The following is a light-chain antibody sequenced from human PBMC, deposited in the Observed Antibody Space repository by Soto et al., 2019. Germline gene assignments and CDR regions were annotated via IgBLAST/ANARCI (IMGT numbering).Light chain of an antibody. Sequence: SSELTKQPSVSVSPGQTAKITCSGTALPKQYAAWYQQKPGQAPLLVISQDAESPSGIPYRFSGSSSGTTVTLTISGVQAEDEADYYFQSVDTSGSSVFGTGTKVTVL. V-gene: IGLV3-25*02. CDR2: QDA. CDR3: QSVDTSGSSV. CDR1: ALPKQY. J-gene: IGLJ1*01.